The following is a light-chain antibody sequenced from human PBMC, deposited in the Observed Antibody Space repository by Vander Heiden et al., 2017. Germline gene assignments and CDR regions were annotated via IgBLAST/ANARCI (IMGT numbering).Light chain of an antibody. CDR1: SNNVGNQG. Sequence: LTCTGNSNNVGNQGAAWLQQHQGHPPKLLSYRTNNRPSGISQRLSASRSGNTASLTITGLQPEDEADYYCSAWDSSLSALVFGGGTKLTVL. V-gene: IGLV10-54*01. J-gene: IGLJ3*02. CDR2: RTN. CDR3: SAWDSSLSALV.